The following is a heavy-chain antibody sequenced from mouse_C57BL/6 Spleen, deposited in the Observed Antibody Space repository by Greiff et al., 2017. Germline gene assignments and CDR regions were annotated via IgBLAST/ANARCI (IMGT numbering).Heavy chain of an antibody. Sequence: VQLQESGAELARPGASVKLSCKASGYTFTSYGISWVKQRTGQGLEWIGEIYPRSGNTYYNEKFKGKATLTADKSSSTAYMELRSLTSEDSAVYFCAREEGLRTFDYWGQGTTLTVSS. D-gene: IGHD2-4*01. CDR1: GYTFTSYG. J-gene: IGHJ2*01. CDR3: AREEGLRTFDY. CDR2: IYPRSGNT. V-gene: IGHV1-81*01.